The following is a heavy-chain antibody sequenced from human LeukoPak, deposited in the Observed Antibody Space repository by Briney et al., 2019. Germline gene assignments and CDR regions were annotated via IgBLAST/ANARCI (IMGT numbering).Heavy chain of an antibody. D-gene: IGHD6-19*01. J-gene: IGHJ4*02. V-gene: IGHV3-21*01. CDR3: ARPPKYSSGIDY. Sequence: GGALRLSCAASGFTSSSYSMYWVRDALGRGRERVSFISSSSSYIYYADSVKGRFTISRDNTKNSLYLQMNSLRAEETAVYYCARPPKYSSGIDYWGQGTLVTVSS. CDR1: GFTSSSYS. CDR2: ISSSSSYI.